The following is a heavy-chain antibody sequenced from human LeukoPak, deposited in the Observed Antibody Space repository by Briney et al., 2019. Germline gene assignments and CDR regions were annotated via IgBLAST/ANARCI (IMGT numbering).Heavy chain of an antibody. D-gene: IGHD5-24*01. Sequence: GGSLRLSCATSGFSVNRNYMTWVRQAPGKGLEWVSVIYGGGSTFYADSVRGRFTISRDDSKNTLFLQMDSLRVEDTAVYYCARDSTSGRNGYSFDYWGQGTLVTVSS. J-gene: IGHJ4*02. CDR2: IYGGGST. CDR1: GFSVNRNY. CDR3: ARDSTSGRNGYSFDY. V-gene: IGHV3-66*01.